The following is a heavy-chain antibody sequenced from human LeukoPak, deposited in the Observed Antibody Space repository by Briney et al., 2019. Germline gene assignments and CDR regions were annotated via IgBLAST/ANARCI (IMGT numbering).Heavy chain of an antibody. D-gene: IGHD1-1*01. CDR2: IYSGGST. Sequence: PGGSLRLSCAASGFTVSSNYMSWVRQAPGKGPEWVSVIYSGGSTYYADSVKGRFTISRDNSKNTLYLQMNSLRAEDTAVYYCARDQDDGTLDYWGQGTLVTVSS. CDR1: GFTVSSNY. V-gene: IGHV3-66*01. CDR3: ARDQDDGTLDY. J-gene: IGHJ4*02.